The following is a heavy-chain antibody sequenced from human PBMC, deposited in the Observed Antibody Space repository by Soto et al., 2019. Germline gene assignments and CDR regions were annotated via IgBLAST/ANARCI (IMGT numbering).Heavy chain of an antibody. CDR3: AKDQGWYYYDSSSQDY. CDR2: ISGSGGST. CDR1: GFTFSSYT. Sequence: EVQLLESGGGLVQPGGSLRLSCAASGFTFSSYTMSWVRQAPGKVLEWVSAISGSGGSTYYADSVKGRFTISRDNSKNTLYLQMNSLRAEDTAVYYCAKDQGWYYYDSSSQDYWGQGTLVTVSS. V-gene: IGHV3-23*01. J-gene: IGHJ4*02. D-gene: IGHD3-22*01.